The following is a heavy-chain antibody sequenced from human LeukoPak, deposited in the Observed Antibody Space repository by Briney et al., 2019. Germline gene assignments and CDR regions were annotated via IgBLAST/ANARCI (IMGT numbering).Heavy chain of an antibody. CDR2: ISSSSSTI. V-gene: IGHV3-48*01. Sequence: GGSLRLSCAASGFTFSSYSMNWVRQAPGKGLEWVSYISSSSSTIYYADSVKGRFTISRDNAKNSLYLQMNSLRAEDTAVYYCARDCSSTSCYGSFDIWGRGTMVTVSS. J-gene: IGHJ3*02. CDR3: ARDCSSTSCYGSFDI. CDR1: GFTFSSYS. D-gene: IGHD2-2*01.